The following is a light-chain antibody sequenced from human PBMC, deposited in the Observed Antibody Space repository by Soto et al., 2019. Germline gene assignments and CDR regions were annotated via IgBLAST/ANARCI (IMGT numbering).Light chain of an antibody. CDR1: QDISNF. CDR3: QQRGNWPPGFT. J-gene: IGKJ3*01. Sequence: DIQMTQSPSSLSASVGDRVTITCQASQDISNFLNWYQQKPGKAPKLLIYDSSNLETGVPSRFSGSGSGTDFTLTISSLEPEDFAVYYCQQRGNWPPGFTFGPGTKGD. CDR2: DSS. V-gene: IGKV1-33*01.